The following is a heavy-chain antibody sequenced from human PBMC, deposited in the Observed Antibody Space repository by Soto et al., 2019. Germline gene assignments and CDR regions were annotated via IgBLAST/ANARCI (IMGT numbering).Heavy chain of an antibody. CDR2: ISSSSSTI. V-gene: IGHV3-48*01. J-gene: IGHJ4*02. CDR1: GFTFSTYS. Sequence: PGGSLRLSCAASGFTFSTYSMNWVRQAPGKGLEWVSYISSSSSTIFYTDSEKGRFTVSRDNSKNTLYLQMNSLRAEDTAVYYCAKDRGVEVTTRFFDYWGQGTLVTVSS. D-gene: IGHD4-17*01. CDR3: AKDRGVEVTTRFFDY.